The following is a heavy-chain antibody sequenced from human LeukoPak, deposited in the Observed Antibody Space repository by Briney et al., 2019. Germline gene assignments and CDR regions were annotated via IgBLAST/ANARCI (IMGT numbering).Heavy chain of an antibody. CDR1: GGTFSSYA. CDR2: LIPIFGTA. D-gene: IGHD3-10*01. Sequence: SVKVSCKASGGTFSSYAISRVRQAPGQGLEWMGGLIPIFGTANYAQKFQGRVTITADKSTSTAYMELSSLRSEDTAVYYCARDLEDGSGSSVWFDPWGQGTLVTVSS. J-gene: IGHJ5*02. V-gene: IGHV1-69*06. CDR3: ARDLEDGSGSSVWFDP.